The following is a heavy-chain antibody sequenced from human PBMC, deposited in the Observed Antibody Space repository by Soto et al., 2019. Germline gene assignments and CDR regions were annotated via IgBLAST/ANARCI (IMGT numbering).Heavy chain of an antibody. Sequence: RASVKVSCKASGYTFTSYAMHWGRQAPGQRLEWMGWINAGNGNTKYSQKFQGRVTITRDTSASTAYMGLSSLRSEDTAVYFCARDQIDIVVVPAAIFADYWGQGTLVTVSS. CDR1: GYTFTSYA. D-gene: IGHD2-2*01. CDR2: INAGNGNT. CDR3: ARDQIDIVVVPAAIFADY. J-gene: IGHJ4*02. V-gene: IGHV1-3*01.